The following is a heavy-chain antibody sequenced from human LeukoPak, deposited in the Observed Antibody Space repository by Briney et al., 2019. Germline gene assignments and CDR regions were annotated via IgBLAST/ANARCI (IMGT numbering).Heavy chain of an antibody. CDR2: ISGSGGST. V-gene: IGHV3-23*01. J-gene: IGHJ4*02. Sequence: GGSLRLSCAASGFTFSSYAMGWVRQAPGKGLEWVSAISGSGGSTYYADSVKGRFTISRDNSKNTLYLQMNSLRAEDTAVYYCAKGLSYGSGSRVEYWGQGTLVTVSS. CDR1: GFTFSSYA. CDR3: AKGLSYGSGSRVEY. D-gene: IGHD3-10*01.